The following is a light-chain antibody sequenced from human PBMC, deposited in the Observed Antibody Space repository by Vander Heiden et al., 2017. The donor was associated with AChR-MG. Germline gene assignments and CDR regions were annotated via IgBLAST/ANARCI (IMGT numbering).Light chain of an antibody. J-gene: IGLJ2*01. V-gene: IGLV2-11*01. CDR3: CSYAGSL. Sequence: QSALTQPRSVSGSPGQSVTISCTGTSSDVGGYNYVSWYQQHPGKAPKLMIHDVSKRPSGVPDRFSGSKSGNTASLTISGLQAEDEADYYCCSYAGSLFGGGTKLTVL. CDR2: DVS. CDR1: SSDVGGYNY.